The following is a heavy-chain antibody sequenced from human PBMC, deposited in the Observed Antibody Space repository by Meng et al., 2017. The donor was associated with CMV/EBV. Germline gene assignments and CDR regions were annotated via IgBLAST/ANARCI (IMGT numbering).Heavy chain of an antibody. CDR3: ASGLRAARRELFDY. CDR2: ISPGDTDT. V-gene: IGHV5-51*01. D-gene: IGHD6-6*01. J-gene: IGHJ4*02. Sequence: GESLKISWKGSGYSFTSYWICWVRQMPGKGLEWMGIISPGDTDTSYHPSFQGQVTISADKSISTAYLQWSSRSASDTAMYYCASGLRAARRELFDYWGQGTLVTVSS. CDR1: GYSFTSYW.